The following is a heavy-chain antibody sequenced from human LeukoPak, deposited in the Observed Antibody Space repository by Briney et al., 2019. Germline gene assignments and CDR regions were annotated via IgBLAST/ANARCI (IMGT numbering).Heavy chain of an antibody. J-gene: IGHJ4*02. V-gene: IGHV4-34*01. D-gene: IGHD3-9*01. CDR2: INHTGST. CDR3: ARGPVRLARPYDY. Sequence: SETLSLTCTVQGGSLSGAYWTWIRQPPGKGLEWIGEINHTGSTNYNPSFKSRVTMSADTPKNQFSLNLTSVTAEDTALYYCARGPVRLARPYDYWGQGTLVTVSS. CDR1: GGSLSGAY.